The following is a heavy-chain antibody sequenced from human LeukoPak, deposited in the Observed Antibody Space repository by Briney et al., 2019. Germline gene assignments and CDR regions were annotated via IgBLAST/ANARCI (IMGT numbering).Heavy chain of an antibody. D-gene: IGHD6-6*01. CDR1: GYSISSGYT. V-gene: IGHV4-38-2*02. CDR3: AKSSLLAAGPGDCNDY. Sequence: SETLSLTCTVSGYSISSGYTWGWIRQPPGKGLEWIGSIYHSGSTYYNPSLKSRVTISVDTSKNQFSLKLSSVTAADTAVYYCAKSSLLAAGPGDCNDYWGQGTLVTVSS. CDR2: IYHSGST. J-gene: IGHJ4*02.